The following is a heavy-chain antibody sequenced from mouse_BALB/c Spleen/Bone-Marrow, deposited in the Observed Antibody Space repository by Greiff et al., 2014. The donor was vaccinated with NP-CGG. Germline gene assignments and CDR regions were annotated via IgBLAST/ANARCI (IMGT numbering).Heavy chain of an antibody. D-gene: IGHD2-3*01. V-gene: IGHV2-9*02. CDR3: ARVYLWYFDV. CDR1: GFSLTSYG. CDR2: IWAGGST. J-gene: IGHJ1*01. Sequence: VNLVESGPGLVALSQSLSITCTVSGFSLTSYGVHWVRQPPGKGLEWLGVIWAGGSTNYNSALMSRLSISKDNSKSQVFLKMNSLQTDDTAMYYCARVYLWYFDVWGAGTTVTVSS.